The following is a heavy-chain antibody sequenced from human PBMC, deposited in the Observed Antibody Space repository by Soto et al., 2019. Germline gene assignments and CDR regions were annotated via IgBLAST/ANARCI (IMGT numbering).Heavy chain of an antibody. CDR1: GGSFSGYY. D-gene: IGHD3-22*01. V-gene: IGHV4-34*01. CDR3: ARVSGYYDSSGYYYPYYFDY. J-gene: IGHJ4*02. Sequence: QVHLQQWGAGLLKPSETLSLTCAVYGGSFSGYYWSWIRQPPGKGLEWIGEINHSGSTNYNPSLKSRVSISVDTSKNQFSLKLSSVTAADTAVYYCARVSGYYDSSGYYYPYYFDYWGQGTLVTVSS. CDR2: INHSGST.